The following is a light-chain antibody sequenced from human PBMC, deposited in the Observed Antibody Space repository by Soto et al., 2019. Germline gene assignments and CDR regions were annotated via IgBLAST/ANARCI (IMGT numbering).Light chain of an antibody. J-gene: IGKJ1*01. CDR2: AAS. CDR1: QTIKTY. CDR3: QQTYSTPGT. V-gene: IGKV1-39*01. Sequence: DIQMTQSPSPLSASVGDSVTITCRASQTIKTYLNWYRHKPGEAPKLLIYAASRLQTGVPSRFSCSGSGTFFTLSISSLQPEDFATYYCQQTYSTPGTFGQGTKVEV.